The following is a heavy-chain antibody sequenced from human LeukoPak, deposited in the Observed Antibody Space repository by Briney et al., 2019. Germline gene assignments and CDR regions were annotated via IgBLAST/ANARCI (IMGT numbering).Heavy chain of an antibody. J-gene: IGHJ4*02. Sequence: GGSLRLSCAASGFTFSSCTMSWVRQAPGKGLEWVAGISDSGGNTYYADSVKGRFTISRDNSKNTLFLQMSSLRAEDTAVYYCARGYYYDTSGYSLPLDYWGQGTLLTVSS. D-gene: IGHD3-22*01. V-gene: IGHV3-23*01. CDR2: ISDSGGNT. CDR1: GFTFSSCT. CDR3: ARGYYYDTSGYSLPLDY.